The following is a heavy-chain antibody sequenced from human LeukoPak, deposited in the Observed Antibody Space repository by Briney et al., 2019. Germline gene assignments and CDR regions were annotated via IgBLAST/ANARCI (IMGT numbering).Heavy chain of an antibody. Sequence: PSETLSLTCTVSGGSISSYYWSWIRQPPRKGLEWVGYIYYSGSTNYNPSLKSRVTISVDTSKNQFSLKLSSVTAADTAVYYCAREGVGTGYFDYWGQGTLVTVSS. CDR2: IYYSGST. CDR3: AREGVGTGYFDY. CDR1: GGSISSYY. V-gene: IGHV4-59*12. J-gene: IGHJ4*02. D-gene: IGHD3/OR15-3a*01.